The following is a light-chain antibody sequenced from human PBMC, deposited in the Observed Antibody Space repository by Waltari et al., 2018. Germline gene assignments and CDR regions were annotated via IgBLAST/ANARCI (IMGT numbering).Light chain of an antibody. CDR3: QQYSTSSYT. Sequence: IQMTQSPSTLSASLGDRVIISCRASQSINNWLAWYQQKPGKAPDLLIYQASILKSGVPLRCSGSGSVTEFTLTISSLQPDDFATYFCQQYSTSSYTFGQGTNLEI. CDR1: QSINNW. CDR2: QAS. J-gene: IGKJ2*01. V-gene: IGKV1-5*01.